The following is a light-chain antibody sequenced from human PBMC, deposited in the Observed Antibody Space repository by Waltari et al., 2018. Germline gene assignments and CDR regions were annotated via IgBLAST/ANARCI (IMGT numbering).Light chain of an antibody. J-gene: IGLJ2*01. Sequence: QSALTQPASVSGSPGQSITISCTGTSSDVGGYNYVSWYQQHPGKAPKPMIYDVSNRPSGLAKRFSGSKSGNTASLTISGLQAEDEADYYCSSYTSSSTVVFGGGTKLTVL. CDR2: DVS. CDR1: SSDVGGYNY. CDR3: SSYTSSSTVV. V-gene: IGLV2-14*03.